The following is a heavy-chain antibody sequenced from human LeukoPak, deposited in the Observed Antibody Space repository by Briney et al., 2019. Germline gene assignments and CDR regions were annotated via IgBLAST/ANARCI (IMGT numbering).Heavy chain of an antibody. CDR3: TTKYY. CDR1: GFTFSNAW. J-gene: IGHJ4*02. V-gene: IGHV3-15*01. CDR2: IKSKTDGGTT. Sequence: GGSLRLSCAASGFTFSNAWMRWGREAPGKGREWGGRIKSKTDGGTTDYAAGVKGRFTITREETRKTLYLQMNSLKTEDTAVYYCTTKYYWGQGTLVAVSS.